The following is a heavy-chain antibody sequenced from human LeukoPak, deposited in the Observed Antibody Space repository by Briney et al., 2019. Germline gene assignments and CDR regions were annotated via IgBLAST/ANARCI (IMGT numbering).Heavy chain of an antibody. CDR3: AKAGAVVVVAAKYFDY. V-gene: IGHV3-23*01. J-gene: IGHJ4*02. CDR2: ISGSGGST. D-gene: IGHD2-15*01. CDR1: GFTFSSYG. Sequence: GGTLRLSCAASGFTFSSYGMSWVRQAPGKGLEWVSAISGSGGSTYYADSVKGRFTVSRDNSKNTLYLQMNSLRAEDTAVYYCAKAGAVVVVAAKYFDYWGQGTLVTVSS.